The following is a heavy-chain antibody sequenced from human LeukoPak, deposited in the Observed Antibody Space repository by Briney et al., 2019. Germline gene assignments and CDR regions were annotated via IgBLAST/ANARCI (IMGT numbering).Heavy chain of an antibody. V-gene: IGHV3-30-3*02. D-gene: IGHD6-19*01. J-gene: IGHJ4*02. CDR2: ISSDENTK. Sequence: GGSLRLSCAASGFTFSCCAIHWVRQAPGRGLEWVAVISSDENTKFYADSVKGRFTVYRDNSKKTVWLRMNSLRAEDTAVYYCAKKGGSSGRYDYLDYWGQGTLVTVSS. CDR3: AKKGGSSGRYDYLDY. CDR1: GFTFSCCA.